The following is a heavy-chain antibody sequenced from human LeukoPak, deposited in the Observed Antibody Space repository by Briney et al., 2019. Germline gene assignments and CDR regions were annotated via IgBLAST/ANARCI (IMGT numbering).Heavy chain of an antibody. Sequence: SETLSLTCTVSGYSISSGYYWGWIRQPPGKGLEWIGEINQSGSQPPRKGPELIGEINHTANSNYNPSLKNRVSISLDTSKKQFSLKLSSVTAADTAVYYCARRSWRLRGVMWRGGWLDPWGQGTLVTVSS. CDR1: GYSISSGYY. D-gene: IGHD3-10*01. CDR2: INQSGSQPPRKGPELIGEINHTANS. CDR3: ARRSWRLRGVMWRGGWLDP. V-gene: IGHV4-34*01. J-gene: IGHJ5*02.